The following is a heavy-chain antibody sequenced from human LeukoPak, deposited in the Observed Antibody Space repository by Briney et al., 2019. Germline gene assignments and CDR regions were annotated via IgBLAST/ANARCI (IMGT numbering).Heavy chain of an antibody. CDR3: AKDKTFGGELIY. D-gene: IGHD4-17*01. J-gene: IGHJ4*02. Sequence: PGGSLRLSCAASGFTFDDYAMHWVRQAPGKGLEWVSGISWNSGTIGYADSVKGRFTISRDNAKNSLYLQINSLRAEDTALYYCAKDKTFGGELIYWGQGTLVTVSS. V-gene: IGHV3-9*01. CDR2: ISWNSGTI. CDR1: GFTFDDYA.